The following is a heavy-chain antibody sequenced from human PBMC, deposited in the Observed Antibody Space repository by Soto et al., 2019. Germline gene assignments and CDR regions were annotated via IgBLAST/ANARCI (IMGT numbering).Heavy chain of an antibody. CDR1: GGSISRDDSY. CDR3: ARLTEGSNWNYFDY. V-gene: IGHV4-30-4*01. CDR2: IYYSGST. Sequence: QVQLQESGPGLMKPSQTLSLTCTVSGGSISRDDSYWSWIRQPPGKGLEWIGYIYYSGSTYYNPSLKSRVTISVDTSKNLFSLRLSSVTAADTAVYYCARLTEGSNWNYFDYWGQGTLVTVSS. J-gene: IGHJ4*02. D-gene: IGHD1-20*01.